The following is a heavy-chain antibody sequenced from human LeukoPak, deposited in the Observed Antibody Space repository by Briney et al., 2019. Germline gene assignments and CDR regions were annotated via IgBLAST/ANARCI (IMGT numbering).Heavy chain of an antibody. CDR3: AKGRIVGATSFDY. D-gene: IGHD1-26*01. CDR2: ISNDGGRT. V-gene: IGHV3-23*01. Sequence: GGSLRLSCAASGFSVSNYDMSWVRQAPGKGLKWVSGISNDGGRTYYADSVKGRLTISRDNSKNSLYLQMNSLRVEDTAVYYCAKGRIVGATSFDYWGQGSLVTVSS. J-gene: IGHJ4*02. CDR1: GFSVSNYD.